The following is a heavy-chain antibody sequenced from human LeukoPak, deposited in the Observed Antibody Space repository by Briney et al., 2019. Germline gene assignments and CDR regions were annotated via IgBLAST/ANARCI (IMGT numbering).Heavy chain of an antibody. J-gene: IGHJ4*02. V-gene: IGHV1-2*02. Sequence: GASVKVSCKASGYTFTGYYMHWVRQAPGQGLEWMGWINPNRGGTNYAQKFQGRVTMTRDTSISTAYMELSRLRSDDTAVYYCARFGRRDFWSGYRPDYWGQGTLVTVSS. D-gene: IGHD3-3*01. CDR2: INPNRGGT. CDR3: ARFGRRDFWSGYRPDY. CDR1: GYTFTGYY.